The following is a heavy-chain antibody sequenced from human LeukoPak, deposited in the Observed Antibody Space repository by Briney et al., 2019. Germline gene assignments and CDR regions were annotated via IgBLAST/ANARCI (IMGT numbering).Heavy chain of an antibody. V-gene: IGHV1-2*02. CDR2: INPNSGGT. D-gene: IGHD2-21*02. CDR1: GYTFTSYD. Sequence: ASVKVSCKASGYTFTSYDINWVRQAPGQGLEWMGWINPNSGGTNYAQKFQGRVTMTRDTSISTAYMELSRLRSDDTAVYYCARVWLCGGDCYHFDYWGQGTLVTVSS. J-gene: IGHJ4*02. CDR3: ARVWLCGGDCYHFDY.